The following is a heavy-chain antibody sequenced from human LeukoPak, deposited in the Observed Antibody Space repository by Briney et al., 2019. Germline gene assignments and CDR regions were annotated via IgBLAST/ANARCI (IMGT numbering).Heavy chain of an antibody. CDR1: GGSISGSSYY. CDR2: IYYSGST. Sequence: SETLSLTCTVSGGSISGSSYYWGWIRQPPGKGLEWIGSIYYSGSTYYNPSLKSRVTISVDKSKNQFSLKLSSVTAADTAVYYCARSGSSSGWYVNWFDPWGQGTLVTVSS. D-gene: IGHD6-19*01. CDR3: ARSGSSSGWYVNWFDP. J-gene: IGHJ5*02. V-gene: IGHV4-39*07.